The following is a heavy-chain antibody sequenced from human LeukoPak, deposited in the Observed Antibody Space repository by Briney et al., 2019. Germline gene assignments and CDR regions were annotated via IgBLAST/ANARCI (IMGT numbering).Heavy chain of an antibody. CDR1: GGSFSGYY. CDR3: ARHAKRVHTAMVSGYYYYYMDV. Sequence: PSETLSLTCAVYGGSFSGYYWSWIRQPPGKGLEWIGEINHSGSTNYNPSLKSRVTISVDTSKNQFSLKLSSVTAADTAVYYCARHAKRVHTAMVSGYYYYYMDVWGKGTTVTVSS. CDR2: INHSGST. D-gene: IGHD5-18*01. J-gene: IGHJ6*03. V-gene: IGHV4-34*01.